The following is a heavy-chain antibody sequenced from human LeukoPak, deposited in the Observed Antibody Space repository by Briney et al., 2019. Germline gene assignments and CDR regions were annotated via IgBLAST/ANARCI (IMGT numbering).Heavy chain of an antibody. V-gene: IGHV3-7*01. CDR1: GFALDGYT. Sequence: PAGSLRLSCAASGFALDGYTMHWLRQAPGKGLEWVANIKQDGSEKYYVDSVKGRFTISRDNAKNSLYLQMNSLRAEDTAVYYCASRYSSGWYYYYYYMDVWGKGPRSPSP. J-gene: IGHJ6*03. CDR3: ASRYSSGWYYYYYYMDV. CDR2: IKQDGSEK. D-gene: IGHD6-19*01.